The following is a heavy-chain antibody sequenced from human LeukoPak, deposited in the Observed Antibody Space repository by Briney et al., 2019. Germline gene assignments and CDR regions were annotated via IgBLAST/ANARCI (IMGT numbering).Heavy chain of an antibody. Sequence: ASVKVSCKASGYTFTSYDINWVRQATGQGLEWMGWMNPNSGNTGYAQKFQGRATITRNTSISTAYMELSSLRSEDTAVYYCARAYVASSWFDPWGQGTLVTVSS. CDR1: GYTFTSYD. V-gene: IGHV1-8*03. J-gene: IGHJ5*02. CDR3: ARAYVASSWFDP. CDR2: MNPNSGNT. D-gene: IGHD3-16*01.